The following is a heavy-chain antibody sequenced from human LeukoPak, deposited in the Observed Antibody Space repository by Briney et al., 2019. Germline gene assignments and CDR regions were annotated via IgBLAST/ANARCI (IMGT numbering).Heavy chain of an antibody. J-gene: IGHJ4*02. D-gene: IGHD5-24*01. V-gene: IGHV3-74*01. CDR2: INSDASMT. Sequence: PAGSLRLSCAASGFTFSNYWMHWVRQAPGKGLVWVSRINSDASMTNYADSVNGRFPICRDNDKNTLYLQMNSLRADDTAMYYCTRYYNSLDYWGQGTLVTVSS. CDR3: TRYYNSLDY. CDR1: GFTFSNYW.